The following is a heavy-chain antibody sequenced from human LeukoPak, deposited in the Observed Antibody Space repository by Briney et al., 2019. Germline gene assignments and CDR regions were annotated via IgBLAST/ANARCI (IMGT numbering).Heavy chain of an antibody. V-gene: IGHV6-1*01. J-gene: IGHJ4*02. Sequence: SQTLSLTCAISGDSVSSKSVAWNWIRQSPSRGLEWLGTTYYRSKWYNDYAVSVKSRITINPDTSKNQLSLQLNSVTPEDTAVYYCARGRNSAFDYWGQGTLVPVSS. CDR3: ARGRNSAFDY. D-gene: IGHD4-23*01. CDR2: TYYRSKWYN. CDR1: GDSVSSKSVA.